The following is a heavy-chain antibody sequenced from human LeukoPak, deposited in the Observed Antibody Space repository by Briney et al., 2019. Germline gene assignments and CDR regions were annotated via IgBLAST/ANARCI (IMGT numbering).Heavy chain of an antibody. CDR3: ARWRASGGYYYYYYMDV. D-gene: IGHD3-10*01. CDR1: GGTFSSYA. Sequence: SVKVSCKASGGTFSSYAISWVQQAPGQGLEWMGGIIPIFGTANYAQKFQGRVTITADESTSTAYMELSSLRSEDTAVYYCARWRASGGYYYYYYMDVWGKGTTVTVSS. J-gene: IGHJ6*03. V-gene: IGHV1-69*13. CDR2: IIPIFGTA.